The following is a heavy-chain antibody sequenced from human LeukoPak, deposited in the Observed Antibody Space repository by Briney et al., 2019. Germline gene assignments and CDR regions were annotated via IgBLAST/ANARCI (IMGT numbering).Heavy chain of an antibody. J-gene: IGHJ4*02. Sequence: GGSLRLSWAASGFTFSSHWMHWVRQAPGKGLVWVSRINSDESSTSYADSVKGRFTISRDNAKNTLYLQMSSLRTEDTAVYYCARAPISSGYSLFDYWGQGTLVTVSS. V-gene: IGHV3-74*01. CDR3: ARAPISSGYSLFDY. D-gene: IGHD3-22*01. CDR2: INSDESST. CDR1: GFTFSSHW.